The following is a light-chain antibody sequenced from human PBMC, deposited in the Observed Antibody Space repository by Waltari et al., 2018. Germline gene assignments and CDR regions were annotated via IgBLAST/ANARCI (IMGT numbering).Light chain of an antibody. CDR2: DDS. CDR3: QVWDSGTDHEV. J-gene: IGLJ3*02. CDR1: NLGSKS. V-gene: IGLV3-21*02. Sequence: SYVLTQSPSVSVAPGQTASVSCGGNNLGSKSVNWYKQKPGQAPVLVVYDDSDRPSGTPERFSGSNSGNTATLTISRVEAGDEADYYCQVWDSGTDHEVFGGGTKLTV.